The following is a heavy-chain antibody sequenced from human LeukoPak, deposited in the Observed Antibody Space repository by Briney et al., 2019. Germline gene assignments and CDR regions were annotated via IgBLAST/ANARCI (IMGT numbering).Heavy chain of an antibody. Sequence: ASVKVSCKASGYTFTSYDINWVRQATGQGLEWMGWMNPNSGNTGYAQKFQGRVTITRNTSISTAYMELSSLRSEDTAVYYCARRLLWLGEFDPWGQGTLVTVSS. V-gene: IGHV1-8*03. CDR1: GYTFTSYD. CDR3: ARRLLWLGEFDP. J-gene: IGHJ5*02. D-gene: IGHD3-10*01. CDR2: MNPNSGNT.